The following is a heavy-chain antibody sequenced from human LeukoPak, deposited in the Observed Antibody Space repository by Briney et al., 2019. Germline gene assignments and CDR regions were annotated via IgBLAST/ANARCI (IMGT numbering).Heavy chain of an antibody. CDR1: GFTFGGYS. V-gene: IGHV3-48*04. CDR3: AKGPRARAYYYYYMDV. CDR2: IGSGGSTI. Sequence: GGSLRLSCVASGFTFGGYSMNWVRQAPGKGLEWVSYIGSGGSTIHYADSTLGRFTISRDDGRNSLYLQMNNLRAEDTAVYYCAKGPRARAYYYYYMDVWGKGTTVTVSS. J-gene: IGHJ6*03.